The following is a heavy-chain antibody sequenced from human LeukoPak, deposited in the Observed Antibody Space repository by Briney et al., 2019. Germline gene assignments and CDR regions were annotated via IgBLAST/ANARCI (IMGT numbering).Heavy chain of an antibody. Sequence: GGSLRLSCAASGFTFSDYYMSWIRQAPGKGLEWFSYISSSGSTIYYADSVKGRFTISRDNAKNSLYLQMNSLRAEDTAVYYCARLYYDFWSGYYRPSLIDYWGQGTLVTVSS. J-gene: IGHJ4*02. D-gene: IGHD3-3*01. CDR1: GFTFSDYY. V-gene: IGHV3-11*01. CDR2: ISSSGSTI. CDR3: ARLYYDFWSGYYRPSLIDY.